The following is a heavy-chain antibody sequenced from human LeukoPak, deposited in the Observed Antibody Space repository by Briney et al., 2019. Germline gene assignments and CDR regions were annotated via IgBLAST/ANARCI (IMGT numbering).Heavy chain of an antibody. CDR2: ISPNGGNT. Sequence: PGGSLRLSCSASGFTFSTYAIHWVRQAPGKGLEYVSAISPNGGNTNYADSVKGRFTISRDNSKNTLYLQMSSLRAEDTAVYYCARALRYFDLYYFDYWGQGTLVTVSS. D-gene: IGHD3-9*01. CDR3: ARALRYFDLYYFDY. CDR1: GFTFSTYA. J-gene: IGHJ4*02. V-gene: IGHV3-64D*09.